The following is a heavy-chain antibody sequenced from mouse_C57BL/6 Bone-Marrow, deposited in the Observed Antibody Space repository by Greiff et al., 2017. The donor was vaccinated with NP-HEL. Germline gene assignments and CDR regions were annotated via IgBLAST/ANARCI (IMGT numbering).Heavy chain of an antibody. CDR2: INPGSGGT. J-gene: IGHJ2*01. Sequence: QVQLKESGAELVRPGTSVKVSCKASGYAFTNYLIEWVKQRPGQGLEWIGVINPGSGGTNYNEKFKGKATLTADKSSSPAYMQLSSLTSEDSAVYFCARPLPVVPYDFDYWGQGTTLTVSS. V-gene: IGHV1-54*01. CDR3: ARPLPVVPYDFDY. CDR1: GYAFTNYL. D-gene: IGHD1-1*01.